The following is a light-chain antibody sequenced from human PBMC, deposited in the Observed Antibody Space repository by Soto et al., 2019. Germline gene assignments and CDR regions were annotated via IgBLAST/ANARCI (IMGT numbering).Light chain of an antibody. CDR2: EVR. Sequence: QSVLTQPASVSGSAGQSITISCSGTMRDVGAYNLVSWYQQHPGTAPKLIIYEVRNRPSGVSNRFSGSKSGNTAFLTISGLQAEDEADYYCSSFTNNNTPHVVFRGAPKPTVL. V-gene: IGLV2-14*01. J-gene: IGLJ2*01. CDR1: MRDVGAYNL. CDR3: SSFTNNNTPHVV.